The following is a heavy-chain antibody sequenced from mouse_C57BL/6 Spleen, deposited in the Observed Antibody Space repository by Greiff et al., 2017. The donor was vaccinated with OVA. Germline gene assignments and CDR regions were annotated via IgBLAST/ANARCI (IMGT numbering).Heavy chain of an antibody. V-gene: IGHV1-5*01. CDR1: GYTFTSYW. Sequence: EVQGVESGTVLARPGASVKMSCKTSGYTFTSYWMHWVKQRPGQGLEWIGAIYPGNSDTSYNQKFKGKAKLTAVTSASTAYMELSSLTNEDSAVYYCTRAFYSKALYYYAMDYWGQGTSVTVSS. J-gene: IGHJ4*01. CDR3: TRAFYSKALYYYAMDY. D-gene: IGHD2-5*01. CDR2: IYPGNSDT.